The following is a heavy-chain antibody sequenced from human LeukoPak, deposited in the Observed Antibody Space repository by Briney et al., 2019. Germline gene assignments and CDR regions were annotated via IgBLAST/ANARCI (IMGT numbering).Heavy chain of an antibody. V-gene: IGHV3-49*03. CDR2: IRGKVYGGTT. J-gene: IGHJ4*02. CDR1: GFSFGVYA. D-gene: IGHD5-12*01. CDR3: VRYSGDADY. Sequence: GGSLRLSCTASGFSFGVYAMSWFRQAPGKGLEWVGFIRGKVYGGTTEYAASVKGRFTISRDDSESIAYLQLNSLESEDTAVYYCVRYSGDADYWGQGTLVTVSS.